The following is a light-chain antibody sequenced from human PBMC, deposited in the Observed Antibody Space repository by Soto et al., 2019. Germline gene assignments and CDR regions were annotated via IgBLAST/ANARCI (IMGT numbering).Light chain of an antibody. Sequence: IVLTQSPGTLSLSPGERVTLSWRASQSVTTRLAWYQHKPGQAPTLLMSGASNRASGVQVRVSGSGAGTEFTLTITRLEPEDFALYYCQQYGGFTITFGLGTRLEIK. CDR2: GAS. V-gene: IGKV3-20*01. J-gene: IGKJ5*01. CDR3: QQYGGFTIT. CDR1: QSVTTR.